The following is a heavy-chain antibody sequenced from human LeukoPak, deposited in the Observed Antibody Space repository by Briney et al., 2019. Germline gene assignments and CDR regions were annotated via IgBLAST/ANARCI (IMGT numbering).Heavy chain of an antibody. CDR3: VGAVTAHYYDPY. V-gene: IGHV3-7*01. J-gene: IGHJ4*02. CDR1: GFTFISYA. CDR2: IKQDGSET. D-gene: IGHD3-22*01. Sequence: GGSLRLSCAASGFTFISYAMHWVRQAPGKGLEWVANIKQDGSETYYVDSVKGRFSISRDNAKTSLHLQMNSLRADDTAVYYCVGAVTAHYYDPYWGQGTLVTVSA.